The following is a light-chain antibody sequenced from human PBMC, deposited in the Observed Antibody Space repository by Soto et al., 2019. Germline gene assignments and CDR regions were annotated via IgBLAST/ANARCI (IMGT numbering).Light chain of an antibody. V-gene: IGKV1-17*01. CDR3: QQYGNSPALT. CDR2: AAS. CDR1: QGIRND. Sequence: DIQMTQSPSSLSASVGDRVTITCRASQGIRNDLGWYQQKPGKAPKRLIYAASSLQSGVPSRFSGSGSGTEFTLTISGLEPEDFAVYYCQQYGNSPALTFGGGTKVEIK. J-gene: IGKJ4*01.